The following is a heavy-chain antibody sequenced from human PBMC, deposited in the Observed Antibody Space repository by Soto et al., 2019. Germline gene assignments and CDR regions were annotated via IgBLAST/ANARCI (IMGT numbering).Heavy chain of an antibody. CDR3: AKNVEVVATITPIDY. CDR2: ISYDGSNK. J-gene: IGHJ4*02. V-gene: IGHV3-30*18. CDR1: GFTFSSYG. D-gene: IGHD5-12*01. Sequence: GGSLRLSCAASGFTFSSYGMHWVRQAPGKGLEWVAVISYDGSNKYYADSVKGRFTISRDNSKNTLYLQMNSLRAEDTAVYYCAKNVEVVATITPIDYWGQGTLVTVSS.